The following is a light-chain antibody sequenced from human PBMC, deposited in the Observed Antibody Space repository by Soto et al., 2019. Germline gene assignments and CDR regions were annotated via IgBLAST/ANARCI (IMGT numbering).Light chain of an antibody. CDR2: SNT. CDR1: TSNIGINT. CDR3: AAWDDALGGLVV. Sequence: QSVLTQPPSASGTPGQRVTISCCGSTSNIGINTVSWYQQLPGTAPKLLIYSNTQRPSGVPDRFSGSKSGTSASLAISGLRSEDEADYYCAAWDDALGGLVVFGGGTKLTVL. J-gene: IGLJ2*01. V-gene: IGLV1-44*01.